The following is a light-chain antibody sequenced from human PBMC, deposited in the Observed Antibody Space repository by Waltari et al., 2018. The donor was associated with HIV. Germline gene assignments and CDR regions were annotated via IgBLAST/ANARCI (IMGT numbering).Light chain of an antibody. J-gene: IGKJ2*01. V-gene: IGKV3-15*01. CDR2: GAS. CDR1: QTVIGN. CDR3: QQYNYWPPYT. Sequence: EIVMTQSPATLSVSPGERATLSCRASQTVIGNLAWYQQKPGKDPRLLVYGASVRAAGVPARFSGSGSGTECTLTISSLQSEDFGVYYCQQYNYWPPYTFGQGTKLEMK.